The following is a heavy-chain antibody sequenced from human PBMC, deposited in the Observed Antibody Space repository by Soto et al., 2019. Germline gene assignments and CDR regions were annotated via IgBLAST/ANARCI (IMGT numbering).Heavy chain of an antibody. J-gene: IGHJ4*02. Sequence: EAQLVESGGGLVQPGGSLRLSCAASGFTLSSFWMHWVRQVPGKEPMWVSRIEGDGNSTIYADSVKGRFTMSRDNAKTTLYLEMTRLRVEASAVYYCVRAPGNYAYGYSFALWGQGTLVAASS. CDR3: VRAPGNYAYGYSFAL. V-gene: IGHV3-74*01. CDR1: GFTLSSFW. CDR2: IEGDGNST. D-gene: IGHD2-21*01.